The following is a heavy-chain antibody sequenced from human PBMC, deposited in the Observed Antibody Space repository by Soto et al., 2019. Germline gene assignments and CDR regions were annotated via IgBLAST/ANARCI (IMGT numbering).Heavy chain of an antibody. CDR3: AKSLNGYNRKYYYYGMDV. D-gene: IGHD5-12*01. CDR2: ISYDGSNK. Sequence: GGSLRLSCAASGFTFSSYGMHWVRQAPGKGLEWVAVISYDGSNKYYADSVKGRFTISRDNSKNTLYLQMNSLRAEDTAVYYCAKSLNGYNRKYYYYGMDVWGQGTTVTVSS. CDR1: GFTFSSYG. V-gene: IGHV3-30*18. J-gene: IGHJ6*02.